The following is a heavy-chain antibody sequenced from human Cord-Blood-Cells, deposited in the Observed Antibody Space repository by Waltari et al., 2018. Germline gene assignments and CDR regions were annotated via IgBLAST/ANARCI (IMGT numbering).Heavy chain of an antibody. Sequence: QVQLQQWGAGLLKPSETLSLTCAVYGGSFSGYYWSWIRQPPGKGLEWIGEINHSGSTNYNPSLKSRVTILVDTSKNQFSLKLSSVTAADTAVYYCARGGDSGSYSEYFHHWGQGTLVTVSS. CDR3: ARGGDSGSYSEYFHH. J-gene: IGHJ1*01. CDR1: GGSFSGYY. CDR2: INHSGST. D-gene: IGHD1-26*01. V-gene: IGHV4-34*01.